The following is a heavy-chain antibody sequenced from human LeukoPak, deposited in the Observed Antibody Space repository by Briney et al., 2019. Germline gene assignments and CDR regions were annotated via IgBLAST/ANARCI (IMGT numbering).Heavy chain of an antibody. J-gene: IGHJ5*02. V-gene: IGHV3-23*01. CDR1: GFTFNNYA. CDR3: ATFCSGGDCYSFAP. D-gene: IGHD2-15*01. Sequence: GSLRLSCAASGFTFNNYAMTWVRQAPGEGLEWVSTIIGSGGSTDYADSVKGRFTISRDNSKDTLFLQMDSLRVEDTAVYYCATFCSGGDCYSFAPWGQGTLVTVSS. CDR2: IIGSGGST.